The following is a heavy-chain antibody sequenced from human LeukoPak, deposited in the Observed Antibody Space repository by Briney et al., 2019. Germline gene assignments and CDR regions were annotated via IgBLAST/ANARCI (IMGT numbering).Heavy chain of an antibody. CDR2: ITGSGGNT. V-gene: IGHV3-23*01. Sequence: PGGSLRPSCAASGFTFSNKAMSWVRQAPGKGLNWASAITGSGGNTYYADSVKGRFTISRDNSKNTVFLQMNSLRAEDTAVYYCAKWGDYDVLTGYYVSDYWGQGTLVTVSS. J-gene: IGHJ4*02. D-gene: IGHD3-9*01. CDR1: GFTFSNKA. CDR3: AKWGDYDVLTGYYVSDY.